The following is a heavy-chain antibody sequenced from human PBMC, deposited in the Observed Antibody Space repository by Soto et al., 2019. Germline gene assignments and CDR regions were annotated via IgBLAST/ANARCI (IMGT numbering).Heavy chain of an antibody. V-gene: IGHV4-38-2*01. CDR3: ASPSSAYFSDIISYVAPFQY. J-gene: IGHJ4*02. CDR1: ITNIYY. D-gene: IGHD2-2*01. CDR2: IYHSGST. Sequence: SETLSLTCAVSITNIYYFGWIRQPPGKGLEWIGSIYHSGSTYYNPSLKSRVTISVETSRNQFSLKLRSVTAADTAVYFCASPSSAYFSDIISYVAPFQYWGQGIMVIVSS.